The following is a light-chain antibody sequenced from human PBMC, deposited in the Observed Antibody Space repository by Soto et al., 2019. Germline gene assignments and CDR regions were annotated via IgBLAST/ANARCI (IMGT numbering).Light chain of an antibody. CDR2: DAS. Sequence: EIVLTQSPATLSLSPGETATLSCRASQNVSSYLAWYQQKPGQAPRLLIYDASKRATGIPARFSGSGSGTDFTLTIGSLEPEDSATYYCLQDINYPWTFGQGTKVDIK. CDR3: LQDINYPWT. J-gene: IGKJ1*01. CDR1: QNVSSY. V-gene: IGKV3-11*01.